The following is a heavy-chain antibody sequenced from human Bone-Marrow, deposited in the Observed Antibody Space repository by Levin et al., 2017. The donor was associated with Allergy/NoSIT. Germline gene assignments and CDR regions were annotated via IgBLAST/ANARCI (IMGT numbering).Heavy chain of an antibody. V-gene: IGHV2-5*01. Sequence: GSGPTLVKPTQTLTLTCTFSGFSLSTTGVGVAWIRQPPGKALEWLALCYWCDGQRYRPSLKSRLTITKDTSKNQRVLKMTNLAPLATATSYCAPTIASFGVVMPYGMDLWGQGTTVTVSS. J-gene: IGHJ6*02. D-gene: IGHD3-3*01. CDR2: CYWCDGQ. CDR3: APTIASFGVVMPYGMDL. CDR1: GFSLSTTGVG.